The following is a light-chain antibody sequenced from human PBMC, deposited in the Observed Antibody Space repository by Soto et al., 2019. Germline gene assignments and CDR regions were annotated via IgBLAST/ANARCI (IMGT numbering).Light chain of an antibody. CDR2: GNR. Sequence: QSVLTQPPSVSGAPGQRVTISCTGNSSNLGAGYDVHWYQQLPGAAPKLVIFGNRNRPSGVPERFSGSKSGTSASLAITGLQAEDEADYYCCSYAGSYTFGTGTKVTVL. J-gene: IGLJ1*01. CDR3: CSYAGSYT. CDR1: SSNLGAGYD. V-gene: IGLV1-40*01.